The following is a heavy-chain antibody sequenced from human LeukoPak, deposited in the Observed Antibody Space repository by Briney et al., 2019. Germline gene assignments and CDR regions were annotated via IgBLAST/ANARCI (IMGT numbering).Heavy chain of an antibody. CDR2: ISYGGNNK. CDR3: ARVRGTTVTTWGHYFDY. Sequence: PGGSLRLSCAASGFTLSTYAMEWVRQAPGKGLEWVAVISYGGNNKYYADSVKGRFTISKDNSKNTLYLQMNSLRAEDTAVYYCARVRGTTVTTWGHYFDYWGQGTLVTVSS. D-gene: IGHD4-17*01. CDR1: GFTLSTYA. J-gene: IGHJ4*02. V-gene: IGHV3-30-3*01.